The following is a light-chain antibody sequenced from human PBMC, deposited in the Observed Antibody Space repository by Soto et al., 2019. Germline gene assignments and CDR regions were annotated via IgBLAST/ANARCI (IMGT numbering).Light chain of an antibody. J-gene: IGKJ4*01. CDR2: GAS. V-gene: IGKV3-20*01. CDR3: QQYDSSPI. CDR1: QSVSSSY. Sequence: EIVLTQSPGTLSLSPGERATLSCRASQSVSSSYLAWYQQKPGQAPRLLIYGASSRATGIPDRFSGSGSGTDFTITISRLEPEDFAVYYCQQYDSSPIFGGGTKVEIK.